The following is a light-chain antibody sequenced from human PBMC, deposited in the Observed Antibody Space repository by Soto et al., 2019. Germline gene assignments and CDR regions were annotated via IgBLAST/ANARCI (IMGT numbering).Light chain of an antibody. J-gene: IGKJ2*01. Sequence: EIVMTQSPATLSVSPGERXXXSCRASQSVSSNLAWYQQRPGQAPRLLIYGASTRATGIPARFSGSGSGTEFTLTISSLQSEDFAVYYCQQYNNWPPYTFGQGTKLEIK. CDR2: GAS. CDR3: QQYNNWPPYT. V-gene: IGKV3-15*01. CDR1: QSVSSN.